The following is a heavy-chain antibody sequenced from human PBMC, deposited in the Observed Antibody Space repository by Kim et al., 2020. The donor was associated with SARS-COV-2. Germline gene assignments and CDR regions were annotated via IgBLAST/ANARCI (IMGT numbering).Heavy chain of an antibody. Sequence: SETLSLTCTVSGGSISSSSYYWGWIRQPPGKGLEWIGSIYYSGSTYYNPSLKSRVTISVDTSKNQFSLKLSSVTAADTAVYYCARLRFGELLRYWYFDLWGRGTLVTVSS. V-gene: IGHV4-39*01. CDR2: IYYSGST. J-gene: IGHJ2*01. CDR3: ARLRFGELLRYWYFDL. D-gene: IGHD3-10*01. CDR1: GGSISSSSYY.